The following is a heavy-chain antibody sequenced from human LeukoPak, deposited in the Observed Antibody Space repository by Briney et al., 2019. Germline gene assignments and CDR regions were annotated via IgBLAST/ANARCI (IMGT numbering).Heavy chain of an antibody. CDR2: MNPNSGNT. V-gene: IGHV1-8*01. CDR1: GYTFTSYD. D-gene: IGHD3-10*01. Sequence: ASVKVSCKASGYTFTSYDINWVRQATGQGLEWMGWMNPNSGNTGYAQKFQGRVTMTRNTSISTAYMELSSLRSEDTAVYYCARGDREYYGSGSYLYYFDYWGQGTLVTVSS. CDR3: ARGDREYYGSGSYLYYFDY. J-gene: IGHJ4*02.